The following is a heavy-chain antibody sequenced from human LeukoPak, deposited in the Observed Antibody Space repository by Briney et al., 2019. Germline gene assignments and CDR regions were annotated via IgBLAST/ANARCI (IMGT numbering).Heavy chain of an antibody. V-gene: IGHV3-7*01. Sequence: PGGSLRLSRAASGFTFSSYWMTWVRQAPGRGLEWVATIKADGSDKYYVNSVKGRFTISRDNAKNSLSLQMDSLRAEDTAVYYCARGGLWGGDYWGQGTLVTVSS. CDR2: IKADGSDK. CDR1: GFTFSSYW. CDR3: ARGGLWGGDY. D-gene: IGHD3-16*01. J-gene: IGHJ4*02.